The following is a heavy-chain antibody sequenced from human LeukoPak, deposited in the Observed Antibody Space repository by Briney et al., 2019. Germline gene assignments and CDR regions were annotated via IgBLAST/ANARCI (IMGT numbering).Heavy chain of an antibody. CDR1: GFTFGDYA. CDR3: TRVRYDILTGWDYGMDV. Sequence: GGSLRLSCTASGFTFGDYAMSWFRQAPGKGLEWVGFIRSKAYGGTTEYAASVKGRFTISRDDSKSIAYLQMNSLKTEDTAVYYCTRVRYDILTGWDYGMDVWGQGTTVTVSS. J-gene: IGHJ6*02. CDR2: IRSKAYGGTT. V-gene: IGHV3-49*03. D-gene: IGHD3-9*01.